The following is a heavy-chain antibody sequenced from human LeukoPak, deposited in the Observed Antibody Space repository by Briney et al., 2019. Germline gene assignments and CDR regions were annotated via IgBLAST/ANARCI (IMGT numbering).Heavy chain of an antibody. CDR2: ISGGSSTM. J-gene: IGHJ6*03. V-gene: IGHV3-48*01. CDR3: ARDRGQTGYYWSYYYYMDV. CDR1: GFTFSDYS. Sequence: GGSLRLSCAVSGFTFSDYSMNWVRQAPGKGLEWVSYISGGSSTMYYADSVKGRFTISRDNAKSSLYLQMNSLRAEDTAVYYCARDRGQTGYYWSYYYYMDVWGIGTTVTVSS. D-gene: IGHD3-9*01.